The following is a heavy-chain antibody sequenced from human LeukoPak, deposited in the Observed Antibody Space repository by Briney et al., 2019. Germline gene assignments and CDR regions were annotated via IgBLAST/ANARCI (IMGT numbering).Heavy chain of an antibody. CDR3: ARQAPSIAARYYYYGMDV. CDR2: IYPGDSDT. CDR1: GYSFTGYW. J-gene: IGHJ6*02. D-gene: IGHD6-6*01. Sequence: GESLKISCKGSGYSFTGYWIGWVRQMPGKGLEWMGIIYPGDSDTRYSPSFQGQVTISADKSISTAYLQWSSLKASDTAMYYCARQAPSIAARYYYYGMDVWGQGTTVTVSS. V-gene: IGHV5-51*01.